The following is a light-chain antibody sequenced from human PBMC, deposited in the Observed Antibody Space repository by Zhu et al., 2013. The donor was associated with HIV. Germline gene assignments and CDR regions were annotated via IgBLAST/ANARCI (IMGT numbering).Light chain of an antibody. CDR2: STN. V-gene: IGLV8-61*01. Sequence: QTVVTQEPSFSVSPGGTVTLTCGLTSGSVSTYSYPSWHRQTPGQAPRTLIYSTNTRSSGVPDRFSGSILGNKAALTITGAQADDESDYYCVLYMGSGIWVFGGGTKLTVL. J-gene: IGLJ3*02. CDR3: VLYMGSGIWV. CDR1: SGSVSTYSY.